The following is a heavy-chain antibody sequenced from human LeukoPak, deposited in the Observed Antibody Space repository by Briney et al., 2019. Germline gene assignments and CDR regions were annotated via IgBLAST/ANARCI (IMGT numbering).Heavy chain of an antibody. CDR1: GFTFSTYG. CDR2: IRYDGSNT. CDR3: AKGGCSSTSCPRAFDI. V-gene: IGHV3-30*02. D-gene: IGHD2-2*01. J-gene: IGHJ3*02. Sequence: GGSLRLSCAASGFTFSTYGIHWVRQAPGKGLEWVAFIRYDGSNTYYADSVKGRFTISRDNSKNTLYLQMNSLRIEDTAVYYCAKGGCSSTSCPRAFDIWGQGTMVTVSS.